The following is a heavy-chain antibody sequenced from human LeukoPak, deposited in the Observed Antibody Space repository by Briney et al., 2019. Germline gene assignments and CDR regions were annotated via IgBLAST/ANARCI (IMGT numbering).Heavy chain of an antibody. Sequence: PGGSLRLSCAASGFTFSGHNMNWVRQAPGKGLEWISFVSISSGTIYYADSVNGRFRISRDNAKSSLDLEMNSLRAEDTAVYYCATLEYNSPNYWGQGTLSPSPQ. D-gene: IGHD1-1*01. CDR2: VSISSGTI. CDR3: ATLEYNSPNY. CDR1: GFTFSGHN. J-gene: IGHJ4*02. V-gene: IGHV3-48*04.